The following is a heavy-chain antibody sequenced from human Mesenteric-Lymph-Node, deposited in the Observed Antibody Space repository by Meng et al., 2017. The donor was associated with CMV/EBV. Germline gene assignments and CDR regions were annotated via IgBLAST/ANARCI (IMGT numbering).Heavy chain of an antibody. CDR2: INPNSGVS. CDR3: GRGQQTFDP. V-gene: IGHV1-2*06. CDR1: GYSFTGYS. J-gene: IGHJ5*02. D-gene: IGHD1-1*01. Sequence: QVQLVQSGAEVKKPGASVKVSCKASGYSFTGYSIHWVRQAPGQGLEWMGRINPNSGVSNSAQNFQGRVTMTRDTSINTAYMELSSLTSDDTAVYYCGRGQQTFDPWGQGTLVTVSS.